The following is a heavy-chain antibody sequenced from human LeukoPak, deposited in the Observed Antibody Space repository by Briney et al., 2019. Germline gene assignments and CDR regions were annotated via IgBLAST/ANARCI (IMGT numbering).Heavy chain of an antibody. CDR3: ARHLMQEWSLRFLAFDI. D-gene: IGHD3-3*01. J-gene: IGHJ3*02. CDR1: GGSISSHSYY. Sequence: PSETLSLTCTVSGGSISSHSYYWGWIRQPPGKGLEWIGNIYYSGSTYYNPSLKSRATTSVDTAKNQLSLKLSSVTAADTAVYYCARHLMQEWSLRFLAFDIWGQGTMVTASS. V-gene: IGHV4-39*01. CDR2: IYYSGST.